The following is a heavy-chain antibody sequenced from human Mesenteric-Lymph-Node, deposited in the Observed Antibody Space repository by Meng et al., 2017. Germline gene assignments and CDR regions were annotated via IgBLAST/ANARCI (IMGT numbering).Heavy chain of an antibody. CDR1: GYTFTSYD. D-gene: IGHD3-10*01. Sequence: SVKVSCKASGYTFTSYDISWVRQAPGQGLEWMGRIIPILGIENYAQKFQGRVTITADKSTSTAYMELSSLRSEDTDVYYCARDKESSGSFGYNWFDPWGQGTLVTVSS. V-gene: IGHV1-69*04. CDR2: IIPILGIE. J-gene: IGHJ5*02. CDR3: ARDKESSGSFGYNWFDP.